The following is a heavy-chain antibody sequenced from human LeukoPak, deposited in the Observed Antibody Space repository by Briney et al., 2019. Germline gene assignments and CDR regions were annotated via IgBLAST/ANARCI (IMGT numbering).Heavy chain of an antibody. V-gene: IGHV4-59*01. D-gene: IGHD2-15*01. J-gene: IGHJ4*02. Sequence: SSETLSLTCTVSGGSISSYYWSWIRQPPGKGLEWIGYIYYSGSTNYNPSLKSRVTISVDTSKNQFSLKLSSVTAADTAVYYCAREDGYCSGGNCYSYFDSWGQGALVTVSS. CDR1: GGSISSYY. CDR3: AREDGYCSGGNCYSYFDS. CDR2: IYYSGST.